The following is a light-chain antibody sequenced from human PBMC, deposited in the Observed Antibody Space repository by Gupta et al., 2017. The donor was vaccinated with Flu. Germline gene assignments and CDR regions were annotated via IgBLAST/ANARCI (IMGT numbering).Light chain of an antibody. CDR2: EDS. CDR1: NIGSKS. CDR3: QVWDSSSDHVV. J-gene: IGLJ2*01. Sequence: SYVLTQPPSVSVDPGQTASITCGGSNIGSKSVHWYQQKPGQAPVLVVYEDSVRPSGSPERFSGSNSGNTATLTISRVEAGDEADYYCQVWDSSSDHVVFGGGTKLTVL. V-gene: IGLV3-21*02.